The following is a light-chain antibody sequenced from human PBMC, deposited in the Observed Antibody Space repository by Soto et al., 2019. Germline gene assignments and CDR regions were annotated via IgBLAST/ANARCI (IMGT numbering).Light chain of an antibody. Sequence: SYELTQPLSVSVALGQTARIPCGGNYIGSKNVHWYQQKPGQAPVVVLYRDSNRPSGIPERFSGSNSGNTATLTITRAQAGDDADYYCQVWDSSTVIFGGGTKLTVL. CDR1: YIGSKN. V-gene: IGLV3-9*01. CDR3: QVWDSSTVI. J-gene: IGLJ2*01. CDR2: RDS.